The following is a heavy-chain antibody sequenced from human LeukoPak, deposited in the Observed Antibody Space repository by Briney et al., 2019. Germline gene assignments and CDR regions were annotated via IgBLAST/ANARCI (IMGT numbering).Heavy chain of an antibody. CDR3: ARLEAYCGTDCYPPY. V-gene: IGHV4-59*08. CDR2: IYYSGST. D-gene: IGHD2-21*02. Sequence: SETLSLTCTVSGGSISSYYWNWIRQPPGKGLEWIGYIYYSGSTNYNPSLKSRVTISVDTSKNQFSLNLSSVTAADTAVYYCARLEAYCGTDCYPPYWGQGTLVTVSS. CDR1: GGSISSYY. J-gene: IGHJ4*02.